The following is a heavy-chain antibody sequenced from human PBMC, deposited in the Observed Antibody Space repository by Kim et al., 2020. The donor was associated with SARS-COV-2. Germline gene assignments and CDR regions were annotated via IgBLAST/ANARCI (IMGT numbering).Heavy chain of an antibody. Sequence: LKSRVTISVDTSKNQFSLKLSSVTAADTAVYYCARFVVPAAAGFYGMDVWGQGTTVTVSS. CDR3: ARFVVPAAAGFYGMDV. D-gene: IGHD2-2*01. V-gene: IGHV4-34*01. J-gene: IGHJ6*02.